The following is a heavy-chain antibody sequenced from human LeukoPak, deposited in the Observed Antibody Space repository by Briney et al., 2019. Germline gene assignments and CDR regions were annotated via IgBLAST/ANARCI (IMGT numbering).Heavy chain of an antibody. V-gene: IGHV3-30*18. CDR3: AKALRDAREVVDY. CDR2: ISYDGSNK. Sequence: GGSLRLSCAASGFTFSSYGMHWVRQAPGKGLEWVAVISYDGSNKYYADSVKGRFTISRDNSKNTLYLQMNSLRAEDTAVYYCAKALRDAREVVDYWGQGTLVTVSS. J-gene: IGHJ4*02. D-gene: IGHD1-26*01. CDR1: GFTFSSYG.